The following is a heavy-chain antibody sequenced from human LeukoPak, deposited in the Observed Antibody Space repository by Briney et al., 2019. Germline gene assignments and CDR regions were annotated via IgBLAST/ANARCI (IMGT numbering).Heavy chain of an antibody. CDR2: ISGSGGAT. J-gene: IGHJ3*01. CDR3: ARDFLHLGG. D-gene: IGHD3-16*01. V-gene: IGHV3-23*01. CDR1: GFTFNTYG. Sequence: GGSLRLSCAASGFTFNTYGMSWVRQAPGKGLEWVSGISGSGGATYYADSVKGRFTISRDDAKNTLYLQMSSLRAEDTAVYYCARDFLHLGGWGQGTMVTVSS.